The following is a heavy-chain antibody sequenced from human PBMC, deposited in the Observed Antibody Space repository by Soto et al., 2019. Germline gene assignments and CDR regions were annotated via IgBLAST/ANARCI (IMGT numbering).Heavy chain of an antibody. CDR2: IYYSGST. Sequence: QMQLQESGPGLVKPSDTLSLTCAVSGYSISSSNWWGWIRQPPGKGLEWIGYIYYSGSTYYTPSLTSRGTMSVDTANNQFALRLNSVTAVDTAVYYCASNPNSRYDFDYWGQGTLVTVSS. CDR1: GYSISSSNW. J-gene: IGHJ4*02. V-gene: IGHV4-28*01. CDR3: ASNPNSRYDFDY. D-gene: IGHD6-25*01.